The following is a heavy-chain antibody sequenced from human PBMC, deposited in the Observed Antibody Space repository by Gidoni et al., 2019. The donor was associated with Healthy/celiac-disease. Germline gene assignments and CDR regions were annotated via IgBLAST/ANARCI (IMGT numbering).Heavy chain of an antibody. CDR2: IYYSGRH. CDR3: ARDGGYGSGTYYFEY. V-gene: IGHV4-31*03. D-gene: IGHD3-10*01. CDR1: GGPTSSGDYC. J-gene: IGHJ4*02. Sequence: QVQLQESGPGLVKPSQTLSLTCTVSGGPTSSGDYCSNWIRQHPGEGLEWIGNIYYSGRHPYNPSLKSRVNISVDTSKNQFSLKLTSVTAADTAVYYCARDGGYGSGTYYFEYWGQGTLVTVSS.